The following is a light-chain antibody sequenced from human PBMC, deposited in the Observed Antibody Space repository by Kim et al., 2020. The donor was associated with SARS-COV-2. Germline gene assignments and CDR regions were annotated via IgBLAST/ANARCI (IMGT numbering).Light chain of an antibody. J-gene: IGLJ3*02. Sequence: QSALTQPPSVSGSPGQSVTISCTGTNSDVGSYNCVSWYQQPPGIVPKLMIYEVSNRPSGVPDRFSGSKSGNTASLTISGLQAEDEADYYCSSYTTSSTVVFGGGTQLTVL. CDR3: SSYTTSSTVV. CDR2: EVS. V-gene: IGLV2-18*02. CDR1: NSDVGSYNC.